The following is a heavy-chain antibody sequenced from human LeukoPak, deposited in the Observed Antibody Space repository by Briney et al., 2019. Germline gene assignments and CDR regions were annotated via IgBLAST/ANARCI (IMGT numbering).Heavy chain of an antibody. D-gene: IGHD2-21*01. J-gene: IGHJ3*02. CDR3: ARPAYCGGDCYSDAFDI. V-gene: IGHV5-51*01. CDR2: IYPGDSDT. CDR1: GYSFATHW. Sequence: GESLKISCKGSGYSFATHWIGWVRQMPGKGLEWMGIIYPGDSDTRYSPSFQGQVTISVDKSTSTAYLQWRSLKASDTAMYYCARPAYCGGDCYSDAFDIWGQGTMVTVSS.